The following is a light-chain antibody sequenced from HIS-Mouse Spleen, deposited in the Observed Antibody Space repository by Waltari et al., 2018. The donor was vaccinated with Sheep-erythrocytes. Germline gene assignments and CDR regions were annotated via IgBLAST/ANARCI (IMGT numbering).Light chain of an antibody. V-gene: IGLV3-1*01. Sequence: SYELTQPPSVSVSPGQTASITCSADKLGDKYACWYQQKPGQSPVLVIYQASNRPSGIPGRFSGSNSGNTATLTISGTQAMDEADYYCQAWDSSTAVFGGGTKLTVL. CDR3: QAWDSSTAV. CDR2: QAS. J-gene: IGLJ2*01. CDR1: KLGDKY.